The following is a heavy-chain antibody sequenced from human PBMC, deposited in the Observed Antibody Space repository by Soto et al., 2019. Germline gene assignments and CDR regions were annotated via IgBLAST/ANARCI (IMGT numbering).Heavy chain of an antibody. V-gene: IGHV3-21*01. CDR2: ISSSSSYI. CDR3: AREGIAAAGDAFDI. D-gene: IGHD6-13*01. CDR1: GFTFSSYS. J-gene: IGHJ3*02. Sequence: GGSLRLSCAAPGFTFSSYSMNWVRQAPGKGLEWVSSISSSSSYIYYADSVKGRFTISRDNAKNSLYLQMNSLRAEDTAVYYCAREGIAAAGDAFDIWGQGTMVTVSS.